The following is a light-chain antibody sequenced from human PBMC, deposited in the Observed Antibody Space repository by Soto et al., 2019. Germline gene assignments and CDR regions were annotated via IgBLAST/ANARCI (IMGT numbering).Light chain of an antibody. V-gene: IGKV3-20*01. CDR1: QSFSSSY. Sequence: EIVLTQSPGTLSLSPGDIATLSCRASQSFSSSYLVWYQQKPGQAPRLLIYGASSRATGIPDRFSGSGSGTDFTLTISRLETEDFPVYYCQQYGSSPLTFGQGTNVEIK. CDR3: QQYGSSPLT. CDR2: GAS. J-gene: IGKJ1*01.